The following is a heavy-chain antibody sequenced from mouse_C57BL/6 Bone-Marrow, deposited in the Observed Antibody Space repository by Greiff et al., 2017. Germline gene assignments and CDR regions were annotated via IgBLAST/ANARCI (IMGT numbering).Heavy chain of an antibody. CDR3: ARLGGYDGAWFAY. V-gene: IGHV5-6*02. Sequence: DVKLVESGGDLVKPGGSLNLSCAASGFTFSSYGMSWVRQTPDKRLEWVATISSGGSYTYYPDSVKGRFTITRDHAKNTLYLQMSSLKSEDTAMYYCARLGGYDGAWFAYWGQGTLVTVSA. D-gene: IGHD2-2*01. CDR2: ISSGGSYT. J-gene: IGHJ3*01. CDR1: GFTFSSYG.